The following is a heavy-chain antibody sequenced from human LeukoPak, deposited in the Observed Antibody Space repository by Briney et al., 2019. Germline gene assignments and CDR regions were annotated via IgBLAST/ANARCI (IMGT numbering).Heavy chain of an antibody. J-gene: IGHJ4*02. D-gene: IGHD3-10*01. Sequence: RPSETLSLTCTVSGGSISTCYWSWIRQPPGKGLEWIGYIYYSGSTSYNPSLKSRVSISVDTSKNQFSLRLSSVTAADTAVYYCARMLVRGLEADYWGQGTLVTVSS. CDR2: IYYSGST. CDR3: ARMLVRGLEADY. V-gene: IGHV4-59*01. CDR1: GGSISTCY.